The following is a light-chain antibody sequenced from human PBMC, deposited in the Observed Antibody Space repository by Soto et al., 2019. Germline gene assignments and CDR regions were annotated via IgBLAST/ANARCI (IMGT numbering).Light chain of an antibody. CDR1: RDINRY. J-gene: IGKJ2*01. CDR2: DAS. V-gene: IGKV1-33*01. Sequence: DIQMTQSPSSLSASVGDRVIITCQASRDINRYLNWYQQKPGKAPKLLIYDASNLETGVPSRFSGSGSWTDFTFTISSLQPEDVATYYCQHHGNFPYTFGQGTKLGIK. CDR3: QHHGNFPYT.